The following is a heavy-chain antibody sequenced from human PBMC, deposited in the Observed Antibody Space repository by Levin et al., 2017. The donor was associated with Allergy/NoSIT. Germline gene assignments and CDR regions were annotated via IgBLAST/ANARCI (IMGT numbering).Heavy chain of an antibody. CDR1: GFIVSSNY. Sequence: HGESLKISCAASGFIVSSNYMSWVRQAPGKGLEWVSTLYKDGRTFYADSVKGRFTNSRDNSKNTLYLQMNSLRAEDTAMYYCATVWAAAGDYWGQGTLVTVSS. CDR2: LYKDGRT. CDR3: ATVWAAAGDY. D-gene: IGHD6-13*01. J-gene: IGHJ4*02. V-gene: IGHV3-53*01.